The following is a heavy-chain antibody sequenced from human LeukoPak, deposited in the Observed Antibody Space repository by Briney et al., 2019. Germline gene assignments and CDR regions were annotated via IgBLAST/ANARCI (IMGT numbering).Heavy chain of an antibody. D-gene: IGHD3-10*01. CDR2: IYSGGST. V-gene: IGHV3-53*01. Sequence: GGSLRLSCAASGFTVSSNYMSWVRQAQGKGLEWVSVIYSGGSTYYADSVKGRFTISRDNSKNTLYLQMNSLRAEDTAVYYCARAPPPYYYGSGSYQYYFDYWGQGTLVTVSS. CDR1: GFTVSSNY. J-gene: IGHJ4*02. CDR3: ARAPPPYYYGSGSYQYYFDY.